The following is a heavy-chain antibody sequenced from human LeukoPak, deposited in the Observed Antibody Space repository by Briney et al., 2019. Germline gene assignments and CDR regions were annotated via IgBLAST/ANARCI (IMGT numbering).Heavy chain of an antibody. CDR2: IKSKTDGGKT. Sequence: GGSLRLSCAASGFTFSNAWLSWVRQAPGKGLEWVGRIKSKTDGGKTDYAAPVKARFTISRDDSKNTLYLQMNSLRAEDTAVYYCARASDSGSYYYYYYYMDVWGKGTTVTVSS. CDR3: ARASDSGSYYYYYYYMDV. CDR1: GFTFSNAW. V-gene: IGHV3-15*01. J-gene: IGHJ6*03. D-gene: IGHD1-26*01.